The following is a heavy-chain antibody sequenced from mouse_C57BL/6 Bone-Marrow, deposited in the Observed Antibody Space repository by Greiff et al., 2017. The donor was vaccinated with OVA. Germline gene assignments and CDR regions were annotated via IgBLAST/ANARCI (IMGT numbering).Heavy chain of an antibody. D-gene: IGHD2-4*01. Sequence: VQLQQSGPELVKPGASVKISCKASGYAFSSSWMNWVKQRPGKGLEWIGRIYPGDGDTNYNGKFKGKATLTADKSSSTAYMQLSSLTSKDSAVYFCARLHYYDYDGYYFDYWGQGTTLTVSS. CDR1: GYAFSSSW. J-gene: IGHJ2*01. V-gene: IGHV1-82*01. CDR3: ARLHYYDYDGYYFDY. CDR2: IYPGDGDT.